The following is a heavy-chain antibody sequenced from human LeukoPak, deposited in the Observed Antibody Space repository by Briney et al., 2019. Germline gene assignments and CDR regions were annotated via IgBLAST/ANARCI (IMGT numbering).Heavy chain of an antibody. D-gene: IGHD6-19*01. Sequence: KPWETLSLTCTVSGGSISSYYWSWFRQPPGKGLEWIGYIYYSGSTNYNPSLKSRVTISVDTSENQFSLKLSSVTTADTAVYYCARGLAGYSGGDDAFDTWGQGTMVTVSS. CDR2: IYYSGST. J-gene: IGHJ3*02. CDR3: ARGLAGYSGGDDAFDT. V-gene: IGHV4-59*01. CDR1: GGSISSYY.